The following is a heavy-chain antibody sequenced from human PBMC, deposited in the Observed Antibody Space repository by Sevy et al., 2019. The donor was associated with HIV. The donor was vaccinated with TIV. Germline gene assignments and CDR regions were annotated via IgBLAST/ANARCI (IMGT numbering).Heavy chain of an antibody. J-gene: IGHJ4*02. CDR3: AKESVYDTSGYYYTLVAFDY. CDR2: ISGSGGST. V-gene: IGHV3-23*01. CDR1: GFPFSGYA. D-gene: IGHD3-22*01. Sequence: GGSLRLSCAASGFPFSGYAMTWVRQAPGKGLEWVSAISGSGGSTYYADSGKGRFSIARDNSKNTLYLQMSSLRAEDTAVYFCAKESVYDTSGYYYTLVAFDYWGQGTPVTVSS.